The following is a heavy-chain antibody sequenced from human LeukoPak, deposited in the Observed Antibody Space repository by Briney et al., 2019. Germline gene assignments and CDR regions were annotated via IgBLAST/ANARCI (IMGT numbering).Heavy chain of an antibody. CDR3: ARSSAWFHFDY. D-gene: IGHD6-19*01. V-gene: IGHV1-2*02. J-gene: IGHJ4*02. CDR1: GYSFTAYY. Sequence: GASVKVSCKASGYSFTAYYVHWVGQAPGQGLEWMGWINPNSGGTDYAQKFGGRVTMTRDTSISTAYMELSRLRSDDTAVYYCARSSAWFHFDYWGQGTLVTVSP. CDR2: INPNSGGT.